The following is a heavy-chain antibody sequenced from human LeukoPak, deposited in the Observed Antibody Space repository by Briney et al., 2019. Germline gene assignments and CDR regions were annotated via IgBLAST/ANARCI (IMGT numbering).Heavy chain of an antibody. V-gene: IGHV3-30*01. D-gene: IGHD1-26*01. CDR1: GFTFSSYA. Sequence: GGSLRLSCAASGFTFSSYAMHWVRQAPGKGLEWVAVISYDGSNKYYADSVKGRFTISRDNSKNTLYLQMNSLRAEDTAVYYCARGGWELLLFYMDVWGKGTTVTVSS. J-gene: IGHJ6*03. CDR2: ISYDGSNK. CDR3: ARGGWELLLFYMDV.